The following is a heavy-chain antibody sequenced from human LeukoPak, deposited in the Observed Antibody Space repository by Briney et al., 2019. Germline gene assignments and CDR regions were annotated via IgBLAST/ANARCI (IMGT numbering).Heavy chain of an antibody. CDR2: ISSSSGYI. CDR3: ARESGTGAFDI. J-gene: IGHJ3*02. Sequence: GGSLRLSCAASGFTFSSYSMNWVRQAPGKGLEWVSSISSSSGYIYYADSVRGRFTISRDNAKNSLYLQMNSLRAEDTAVYYCARESGTGAFDIWGQGTMVTVSS. V-gene: IGHV3-21*01. CDR1: GFTFSSYS. D-gene: IGHD3-10*01.